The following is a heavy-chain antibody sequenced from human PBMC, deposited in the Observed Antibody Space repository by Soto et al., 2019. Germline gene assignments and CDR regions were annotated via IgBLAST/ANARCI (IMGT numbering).Heavy chain of an antibody. CDR1: AFTFSSYG. Sequence: QVQLVESGGGVVQPGRSLRLSCAASAFTFSSYGMHWVRQAPGRGLEWVAVIWDDGSNKYYGDSVKGRFTISRDKSKNTLYLQMNSLRAEDTAVYYCAREFFLPADNPEPICYFDLWGRGTLVTVSS. J-gene: IGHJ2*01. CDR2: IWDDGSNK. V-gene: IGHV3-33*01. D-gene: IGHD2-2*01. CDR3: AREFFLPADNPEPICYFDL.